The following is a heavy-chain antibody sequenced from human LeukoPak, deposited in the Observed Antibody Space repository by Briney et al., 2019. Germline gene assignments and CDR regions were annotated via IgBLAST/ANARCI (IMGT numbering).Heavy chain of an antibody. D-gene: IGHD2-15*01. CDR2: INHSGST. V-gene: IGHV4-34*01. CDR1: GGSFSGYY. CDR3: AREVVAATVDAFDI. Sequence: SETLSLTCAVYGGSFSGYYWSWIRQPPGKGLEWIGEINHSGSTNYNPSLKSRATISVDTSKNQFSLKLSSVTAADTAVYYCAREVVAATVDAFDIWGQGTMVTVSS. J-gene: IGHJ3*02.